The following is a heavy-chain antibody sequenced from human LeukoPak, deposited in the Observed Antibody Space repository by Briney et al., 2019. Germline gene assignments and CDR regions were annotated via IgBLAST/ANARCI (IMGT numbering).Heavy chain of an antibody. CDR3: ARAAYSSTWYSRYFDL. CDR2: IGTAGEI. CDR1: GFTFRSYD. D-gene: IGHD6-13*01. V-gene: IGHV3-13*01. Sequence: GGSLRLSCAASGFTFRSYDMHWVRQDTGNGLEWVSGIGTAGEIYYPGSVKGRFTISRENAKNSLYLQMNSLRAGDTAVYYCARAAYSSTWYSRYFDLWGRGTLVTVSS. J-gene: IGHJ2*01.